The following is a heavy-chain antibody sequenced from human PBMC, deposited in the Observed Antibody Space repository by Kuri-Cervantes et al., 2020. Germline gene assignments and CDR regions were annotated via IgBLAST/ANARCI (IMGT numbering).Heavy chain of an antibody. CDR1: GFTFSDSW. V-gene: IGHV3-7*03. D-gene: IGHD3-3*01. J-gene: IGHJ6*02. CDR2: IKHDGSVK. CDR3: AKDRGITYGMDV. Sequence: GESLKISCAASGFTFSDSWMDWIRLAPGKGLEWVANIKHDGSVKYYGGSAKGRFTISRDNAKNSLYLQMNSLRAEDTALYYCAKDRGITYGMDVWGQGTTVTVSS.